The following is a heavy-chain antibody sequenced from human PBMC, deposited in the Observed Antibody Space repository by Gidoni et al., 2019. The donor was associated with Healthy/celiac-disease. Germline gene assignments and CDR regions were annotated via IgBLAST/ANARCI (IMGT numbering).Heavy chain of an antibody. CDR3: AKDIKLLWFGEKDYYMDV. Sequence: QVQLVESGGGVVQPGRSLRLSCAASGFPFSSYGMHWVRQAPGKGLEWVAVISYDGSNKYYADSVKGRFTISRDNSKNTLYLQMNSLRAEDTAVYYCAKDIKLLWFGEKDYYMDVWGKGTTVTVSS. V-gene: IGHV3-30*18. CDR2: ISYDGSNK. J-gene: IGHJ6*03. D-gene: IGHD3-10*01. CDR1: GFPFSSYG.